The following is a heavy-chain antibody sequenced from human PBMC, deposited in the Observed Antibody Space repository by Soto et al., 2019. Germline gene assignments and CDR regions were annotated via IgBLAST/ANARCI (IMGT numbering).Heavy chain of an antibody. V-gene: IGHV4-59*01. CDR1: GGSISSYY. CDR2: IYYSGST. D-gene: IGHD3-22*01. CDR3: ARASAVVVITTSDAFDI. J-gene: IGHJ3*02. Sequence: QVQLQESGPGLVKPSETLSLTCTVSGGSISSYYWSWIRQPPGKGLEWIGYIYYSGSTNYNPSLKSRVTISVDTSKNQFSLKLSSVTAADTAVYYCARASAVVVITTSDAFDIWGQGTMVTVSS.